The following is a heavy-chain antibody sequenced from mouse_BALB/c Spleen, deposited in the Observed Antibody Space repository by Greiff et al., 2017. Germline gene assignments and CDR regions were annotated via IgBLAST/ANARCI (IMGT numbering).Heavy chain of an antibody. CDR3: ARQYGNYVFAY. Sequence: EVKLVESGGGLVKPGGSLKLSCAASGFTFSSYAMSWVRQTPEKRLEWVASISSGGSTYYPDSVKGRFTISRDNARNILYLQMSSLRSEDTAMYYCARQYGNYVFAYWGQGTTLTVSS. V-gene: IGHV5-6-5*01. CDR1: GFTFSSYA. J-gene: IGHJ2*01. D-gene: IGHD2-1*01. CDR2: ISSGGST.